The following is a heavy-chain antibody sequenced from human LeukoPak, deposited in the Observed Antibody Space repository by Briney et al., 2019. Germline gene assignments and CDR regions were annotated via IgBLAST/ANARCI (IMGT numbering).Heavy chain of an antibody. J-gene: IGHJ4*02. V-gene: IGHV3-23*01. CDR2: ISGSGYNT. CDR1: GFTFSSYA. CDR3: ARDAYCTSASCRRDFDS. D-gene: IGHD2-2*01. Sequence: GGSLRLSCAVSGFTFSSYAISWVRQAPGTGLQWVSAISGSGYNTYYADSVKGRFTISRDNSKSTLYQQMDSLRAEDTAVYYCARDAYCTSASCRRDFDSWGQGTLVTVSS.